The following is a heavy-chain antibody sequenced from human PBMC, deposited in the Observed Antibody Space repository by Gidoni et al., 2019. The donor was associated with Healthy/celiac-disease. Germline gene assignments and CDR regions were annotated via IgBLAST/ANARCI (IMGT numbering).Heavy chain of an antibody. J-gene: IGHJ4*02. V-gene: IGHV4-38-2*01. Sequence: QVQLQESGPGLVKPSETLSLTGAVSGYSISSGYYWGWIRQPPGKGLEWIGSIYHSGSTYYNPSLKSRVTISVDTSKNQFSLKLSSVTAADTAVYYCARHGYPSNYPSLRLSDYYFDYWGQGTLVTVSS. CDR1: GYSISSGYY. CDR3: ARHGYPSNYPSLRLSDYYFDY. D-gene: IGHD4-4*01. CDR2: IYHSGST.